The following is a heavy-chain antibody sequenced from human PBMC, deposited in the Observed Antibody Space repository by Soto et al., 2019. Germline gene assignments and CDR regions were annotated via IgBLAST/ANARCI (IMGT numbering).Heavy chain of an antibody. CDR3: ARHLIDGRELLRVGPFDY. D-gene: IGHD1-26*01. CDR2: IYSSGST. CDR1: GGSISRSSYY. Sequence: SETLSLTCTGSGGSISRSSYYWGWIRQPPGKGLEGMGSIYSSGSTYYNPSLKSRVTISVDTSTNHFSLKLSSVTAADTAVYYCARHLIDGRELLRVGPFDYWGQGTLVTVSS. V-gene: IGHV4-39*01. J-gene: IGHJ4*02.